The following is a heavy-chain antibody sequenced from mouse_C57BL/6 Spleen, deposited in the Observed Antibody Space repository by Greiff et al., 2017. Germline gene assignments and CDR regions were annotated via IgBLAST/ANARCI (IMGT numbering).Heavy chain of an antibody. Sequence: DVQLVESEGGLVQPGSSMKLSCTASGFTFSDYYMAWVRQVPEKGLEWVANINYDGSSTYYLDSLKSRFIISRDNAKNILYLQMSSLKSEDTATYYCARGKGYLYAMDYWGQGTSVTVSS. J-gene: IGHJ4*01. CDR2: INYDGSST. CDR3: ARGKGYLYAMDY. D-gene: IGHD2-2*01. CDR1: GFTFSDYY. V-gene: IGHV5-16*01.